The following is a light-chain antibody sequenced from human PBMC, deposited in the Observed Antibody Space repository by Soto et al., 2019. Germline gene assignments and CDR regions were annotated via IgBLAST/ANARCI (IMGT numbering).Light chain of an antibody. CDR1: SSEVGGYNY. CDR2: DVS. CDR3: SSYTSSSTLLYV. J-gene: IGLJ1*01. V-gene: IGLV2-14*01. Sequence: QSALTQPASLSGSPGQSITISCPGTSSEVGGYNYVSWYQQHPGKAPKLMIYDVSNRPSGVSNRFSGSKSGNTASLTIPGLQAEDEADYYCSSYTSSSTLLYVFGTGTKVTVL.